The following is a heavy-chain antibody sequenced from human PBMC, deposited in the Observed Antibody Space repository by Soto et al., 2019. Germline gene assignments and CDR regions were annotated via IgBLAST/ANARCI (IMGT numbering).Heavy chain of an antibody. J-gene: IGHJ4*02. Sequence: QVQLVESGGGVVQPGRSLRLSCAASGFTFSSYAMHWVRQAPGKGLEWVAVISYDGSNKYYADSVKGRFTIYRDNTKNTLYLQMNSLRAEDTAVYYCATMYSSGWYMGGQGTLVTVSS. V-gene: IGHV3-30-3*01. CDR1: GFTFSSYA. CDR2: ISYDGSNK. D-gene: IGHD6-19*01. CDR3: ATMYSSGWYM.